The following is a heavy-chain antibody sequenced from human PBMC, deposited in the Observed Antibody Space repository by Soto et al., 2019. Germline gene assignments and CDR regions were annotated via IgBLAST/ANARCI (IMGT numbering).Heavy chain of an antibody. CDR1: GFTFSSYG. CDR2: ISYDGSNK. J-gene: IGHJ4*02. V-gene: IGHV3-30*18. D-gene: IGHD6-19*01. Sequence: GGSLRLSCAASGFTFSSYGMHWVRQAPGKGLEWVAVISYDGSNKYYADSVKGRFTISRDNSKNTLYLQMNSLRAEDTAVYYCAKDSSGWSPLYDYWGQGTLVTVSS. CDR3: AKDSSGWSPLYDY.